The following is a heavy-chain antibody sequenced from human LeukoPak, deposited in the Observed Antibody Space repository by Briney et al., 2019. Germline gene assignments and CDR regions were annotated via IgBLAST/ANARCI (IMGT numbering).Heavy chain of an antibody. Sequence: PGGSLRLSCAASGFTFSNYWMTWVRQAPGKGLEWVSAISGSGGSTYYADSVKGRFTISRDNSKNTLYLQMNSLRAEDTAVYYCAKEDYDSSMGDWGQGTLVTVSS. CDR2: ISGSGGST. J-gene: IGHJ4*02. CDR3: AKEDYDSSMGD. V-gene: IGHV3-23*01. D-gene: IGHD3-22*01. CDR1: GFTFSNYW.